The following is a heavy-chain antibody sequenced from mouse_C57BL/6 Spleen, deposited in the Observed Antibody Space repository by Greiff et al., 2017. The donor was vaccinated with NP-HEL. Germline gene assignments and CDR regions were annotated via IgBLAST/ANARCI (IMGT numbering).Heavy chain of an antibody. Sequence: QVQLQQPGAELVRPGSSVKLSCKASGYTFTSYWMHWVKQRPIQGLEWIGNIDPSDSETHYNQKFKDKATLTVDKSSSTAYMQLSSLTSEDSAVYYCARPSYYYGSSGEYFDYWGQGTTLTVSS. CDR3: ARPSYYYGSSGEYFDY. J-gene: IGHJ2*01. CDR2: IDPSDSET. V-gene: IGHV1-52*01. CDR1: GYTFTSYW. D-gene: IGHD1-1*01.